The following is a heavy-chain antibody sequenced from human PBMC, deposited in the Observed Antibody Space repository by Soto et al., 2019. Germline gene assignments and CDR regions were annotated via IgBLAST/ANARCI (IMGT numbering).Heavy chain of an antibody. V-gene: IGHV4-31*03. CDR3: AGAGFWSGYYSSDYYYGMDV. Sequence: SETLSLTCTVSGGSISSGVYYWSGIRQHPGKGLEWIGYIYYSGSTYYNPSLKSRVTISVDTSKNQFSLKLSSVTAADTAVYYCAGAGFWSGYYSSDYYYGMDVWGQGTTVTVSS. CDR1: GGSISSGVYY. CDR2: IYYSGST. J-gene: IGHJ6*02. D-gene: IGHD3-3*01.